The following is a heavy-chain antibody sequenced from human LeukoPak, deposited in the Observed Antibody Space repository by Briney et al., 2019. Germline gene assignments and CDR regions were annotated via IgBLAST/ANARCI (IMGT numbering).Heavy chain of an antibody. CDR3: ATVYIVVVPAAMGGWFDP. J-gene: IGHJ5*02. CDR2: FDPEDGET. Sequence: GASVKVSCKVSGYTLTELSMHWVRQAPGKGLEWMGGFDPEDGETIYAQKFQGRVTMTEDTSTDTAYMELSSLRSEDTAVYYCATVYIVVVPAAMGGWFDPWGQGTLVTVSS. D-gene: IGHD2-2*01. CDR1: GYTLTELS. V-gene: IGHV1-24*01.